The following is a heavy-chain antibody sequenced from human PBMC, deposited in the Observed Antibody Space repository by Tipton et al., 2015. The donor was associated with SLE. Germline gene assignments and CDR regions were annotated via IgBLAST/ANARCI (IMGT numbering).Heavy chain of an antibody. V-gene: IGHV4-61*09. CDR2: IYTSGST. J-gene: IGHJ6*02. CDR1: GGSISSGSYY. D-gene: IGHD6-13*01. CDR3: ARDSVDYYSSSWANAGGYGMDV. Sequence: TLSLTCTVSGGSISSGSYYWSWIRQPAGKGLEWIGYIYTSGSTNYNPSLKSRVTISVDTSKNQFSLKLSSVTAADTAVYYCARDSVDYYSSSWANAGGYGMDVWGQGTTVTVSS.